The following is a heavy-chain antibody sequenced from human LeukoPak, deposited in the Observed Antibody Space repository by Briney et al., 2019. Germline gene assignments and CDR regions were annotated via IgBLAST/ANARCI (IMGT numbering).Heavy chain of an antibody. CDR2: IRSKAYGGTT. J-gene: IGHJ6*03. CDR1: GFTFGDYA. V-gene: IGHV3-49*03. CDR3: AKAPLPALVVPAAISHYYYYMDV. D-gene: IGHD2-2*01. Sequence: SGGSLRLSCTASGFTFGDYAMSWFRQAPGKGLEWVGFIRSKAYGGTTEYAASVKGRFTISRDDSKSIAYLQMNSLKTEDTAVYYCAKAPLPALVVPAAISHYYYYMDVWGKGTTVTVSS.